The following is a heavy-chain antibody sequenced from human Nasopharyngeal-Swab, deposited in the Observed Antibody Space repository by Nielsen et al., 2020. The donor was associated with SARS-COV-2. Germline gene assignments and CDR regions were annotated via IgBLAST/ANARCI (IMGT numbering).Heavy chain of an antibody. V-gene: IGHV3-30-3*01. CDR1: GFTFSSYA. J-gene: IGHJ6*02. CDR2: ISYDGSNK. D-gene: IGHD3-22*01. Sequence: GESLKISCAASGFTFSSYAMHWVRQAPGKGLEWVAVISYDGSNKYYADSVKGRFTISRDNSQNTLYLQMNSLRAEDTAVYYCARGGNYYDSSGYFYYYGMDVWGQGTTVTVSS. CDR3: ARGGNYYDSSGYFYYYGMDV.